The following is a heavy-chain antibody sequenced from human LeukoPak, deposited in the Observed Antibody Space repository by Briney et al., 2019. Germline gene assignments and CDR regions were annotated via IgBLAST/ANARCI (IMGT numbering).Heavy chain of an antibody. D-gene: IGHD4-11*01. CDR3: ARPPDYNDYGAAFDF. Sequence: SETLSLTCAVAGYSTGSGYFWGWIRQPPGKGLEWIGSIYHSGTTYYNPSLKSRVTISVDTSKNQFSLKLSSVTAADTAVYYCARPPDYNDYGAAFDFWGQGTLVTVSS. J-gene: IGHJ4*02. CDR2: IYHSGTT. V-gene: IGHV4-38-2*01. CDR1: GYSTGSGYF.